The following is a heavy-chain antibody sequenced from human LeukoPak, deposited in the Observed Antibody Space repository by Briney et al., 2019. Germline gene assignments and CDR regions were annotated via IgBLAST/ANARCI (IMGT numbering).Heavy chain of an antibody. V-gene: IGHV3-33*06. CDR3: AKDFYYYDSSGSPEDY. Sequence: GGSLRLSCAASGFTFSSYAMHWVRQAPGKGLEWVAVVWYDGSNKYYADSVKGRFTISRDNSKNTLYLQMNSLRAEDTAVYYCAKDFYYYDSSGSPEDYWGQGTLVTVSS. CDR2: VWYDGSNK. CDR1: GFTFSSYA. D-gene: IGHD3-22*01. J-gene: IGHJ4*02.